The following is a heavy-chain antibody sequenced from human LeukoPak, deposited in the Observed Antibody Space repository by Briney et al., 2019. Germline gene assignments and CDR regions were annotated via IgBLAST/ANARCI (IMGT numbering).Heavy chain of an antibody. D-gene: IGHD3-10*01. J-gene: IGHJ5*02. Sequence: SETLSLTCTVSGGSISSYYWSWIRQPPGKGLEWMGYIYYSGSTNYNPSLKSRVTISVDTSKTQFSLKLSSVTAADTAVYYCARENIRRITMVRGVIFDWFDPWGQGTLVTVSS. CDR1: GGSISSYY. CDR3: ARENIRRITMVRGVIFDWFDP. CDR2: IYYSGST. V-gene: IGHV4-59*01.